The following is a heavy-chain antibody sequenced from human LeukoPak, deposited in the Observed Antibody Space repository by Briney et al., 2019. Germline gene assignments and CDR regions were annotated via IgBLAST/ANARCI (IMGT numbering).Heavy chain of an antibody. D-gene: IGHD3-10*01. CDR1: GGSFSGYY. Sequence: SETLSLTCAVYGGSFSGYYWSWIRQPPGKGLEWIGEINHSGSTNYNPSLKSRVTISVDTSKNLFSLTLSSVTAADTAVYYCAIRSSHRTRPTWFDPWGQGTLVTVSS. CDR2: INHSGST. J-gene: IGHJ5*02. CDR3: AIRSSHRTRPTWFDP. V-gene: IGHV4-34*01.